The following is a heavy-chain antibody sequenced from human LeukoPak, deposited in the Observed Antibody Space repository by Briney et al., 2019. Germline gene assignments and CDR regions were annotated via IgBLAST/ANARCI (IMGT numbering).Heavy chain of an antibody. J-gene: IGHJ6*02. D-gene: IGHD4-17*01. Sequence: GASVKVSCKASGYTFTSYAMNWVRQAPGQGLEWMGGIIPIFGTANYAQKFQGRVTITADESTSTAYMELSSLRSEDTAVYYCARFQQYNTVLRSAEDGPNYYYGMDVWGQGTTVTVSS. CDR3: ARFQQYNTVLRSAEDGPNYYYGMDV. CDR2: IIPIFGTA. CDR1: GYTFTSYA. V-gene: IGHV1-69*13.